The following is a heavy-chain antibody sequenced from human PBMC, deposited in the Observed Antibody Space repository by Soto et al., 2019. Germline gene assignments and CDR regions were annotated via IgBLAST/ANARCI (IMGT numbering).Heavy chain of an antibody. Sequence: TSETLSLTCTVSGGSISSGDSYWSWLRQSPGKGLEWIGYIYYDGSTYYNPSLKSRVTISVDTSKNQFSLILNSVTAADTAVYYCAREGAASYSYYYGTDVWGQGTTVTVSS. CDR3: AREGAASYSYYYGTDV. D-gene: IGHD3-16*01. CDR1: GGSISSGDSY. CDR2: IYYDGST. V-gene: IGHV4-30-4*01. J-gene: IGHJ6*02.